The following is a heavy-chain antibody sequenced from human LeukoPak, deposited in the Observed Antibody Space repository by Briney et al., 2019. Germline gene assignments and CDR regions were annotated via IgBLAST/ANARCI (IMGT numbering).Heavy chain of an antibody. D-gene: IGHD3-10*01. V-gene: IGHV3-64D*06. CDR3: VKDVPPGGGVDY. J-gene: IGHJ4*02. CDR2: ISRNGGRT. Sequence: TGGSLGLSCSASGFPFSTYAMHWVRHATGKGLEYVSAISRNGGRTYYADSVKGRFTISRDNSKNTLYLHMSSLRAEDTAVYYCVKDVPPGGGVDYWGQGTLVTVSS. CDR1: GFPFSTYA.